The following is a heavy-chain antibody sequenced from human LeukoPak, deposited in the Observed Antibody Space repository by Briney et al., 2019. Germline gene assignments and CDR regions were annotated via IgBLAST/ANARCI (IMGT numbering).Heavy chain of an antibody. Sequence: ASETLSLTCTVSGGSISSSSYYWGWIRQALGKGLEWVSSISSSSSYIYYADSVKGRFTISRDNSKNTLYLQMNSLRAEDTAVYYCARVQRLAAIDYWGQGTLVTVSS. D-gene: IGHD6-6*01. CDR1: GGSISSSS. CDR3: ARVQRLAAIDY. CDR2: ISSSSSYI. J-gene: IGHJ4*02. V-gene: IGHV3-21*01.